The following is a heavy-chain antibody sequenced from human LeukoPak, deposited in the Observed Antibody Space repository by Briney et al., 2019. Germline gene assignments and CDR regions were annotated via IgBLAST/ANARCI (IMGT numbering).Heavy chain of an antibody. CDR3: AGRGYSYGPRWFDP. V-gene: IGHV3-66*02. CDR1: GFTVSSNC. Sequence: GGSLRLSCAASGFTVSSNCMSWVRQAPGKGLEWVSVIYSGGSTYYADSVKGRFTISRDNSKNTLYLQMNSLRAEDTAVYYCAGRGYSYGPRWFDPWGQGTLVTVSS. CDR2: IYSGGST. J-gene: IGHJ5*02. D-gene: IGHD5-18*01.